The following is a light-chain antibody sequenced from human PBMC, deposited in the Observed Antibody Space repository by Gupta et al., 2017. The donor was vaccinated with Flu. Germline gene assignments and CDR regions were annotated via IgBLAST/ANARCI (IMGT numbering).Light chain of an antibody. Sequence: PRKTASITCSVGKLGEKFASRYQQKPGQSPLLVIYKDRKRPAATPVRCSGSNSANTATLTMRGTQALDEGYYYCQAGDSGIVVFGGGTKVTVL. CDR2: KDR. CDR3: QAGDSGIVV. CDR1: KLGEKF. J-gene: IGLJ2*01. V-gene: IGLV3-1*01.